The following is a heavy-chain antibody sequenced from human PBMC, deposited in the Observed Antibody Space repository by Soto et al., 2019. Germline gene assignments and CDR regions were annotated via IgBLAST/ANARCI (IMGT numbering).Heavy chain of an antibody. CDR2: ISGSGGTT. D-gene: IGHD6-19*01. Sequence: EVQLLESGGGLVQSGGSLRLSCAASGFTFSSYAMSWVRQAPGKGLEWVSAISGSGGTTYYADSVKGRFTISRDNSKDTVYLQMNGLRAVDTAVYFCAKPFASGWYGVFDIWGQGTMLTVSS. CDR1: GFTFSSYA. CDR3: AKPFASGWYGVFDI. J-gene: IGHJ3*02. V-gene: IGHV3-23*01.